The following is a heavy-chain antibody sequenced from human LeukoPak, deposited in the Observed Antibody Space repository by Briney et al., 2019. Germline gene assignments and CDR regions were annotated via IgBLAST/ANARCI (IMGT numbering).Heavy chain of an antibody. Sequence: SLRLSCAASGFTFDDYAMHWVRQAPGKGLEWVSGISWNSGSIGYADSVKGRFTSSRDNAKNSLYLQMNSLRADDTAVYYCARDPVLDVWGQGTTVTVSS. J-gene: IGHJ6*02. CDR2: ISWNSGSI. V-gene: IGHV3-9*01. CDR1: GFTFDDYA. CDR3: ARDPVLDV.